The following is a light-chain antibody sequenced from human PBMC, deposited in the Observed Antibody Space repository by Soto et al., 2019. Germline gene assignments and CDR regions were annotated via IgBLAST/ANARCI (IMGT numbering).Light chain of an antibody. CDR2: DVT. Sequence: QSALTQPASVSGSPGQSITISCTGISSDVGASNSVSWYQQHPDKAPKLMIYDVTNRPSGVSIRFSGSKSGNTASLTISGLQAEDEADYYCTSYNYIYVFGTGTKVTVL. CDR3: TSYNYIYV. J-gene: IGLJ1*01. V-gene: IGLV2-14*01. CDR1: SSDVGASNS.